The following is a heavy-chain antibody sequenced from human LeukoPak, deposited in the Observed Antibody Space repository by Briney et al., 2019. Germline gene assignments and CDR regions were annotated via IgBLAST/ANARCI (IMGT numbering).Heavy chain of an antibody. CDR3: AREGLLWFGELDDYYYYGMDV. D-gene: IGHD3-10*01. CDR1: GFTFSSYG. J-gene: IGHJ6*02. CDR2: IKQDGSEK. Sequence: GGSLRLSCAASGFTFSSYGMHWVRQAPGEGLEWVANIKQDGSEKYYVDSVKGRFTISRDNAKNSLYLQMNSLRAEDTAVYYCAREGLLWFGELDDYYYYGMDVWGQGTTVTVSS. V-gene: IGHV3-7*01.